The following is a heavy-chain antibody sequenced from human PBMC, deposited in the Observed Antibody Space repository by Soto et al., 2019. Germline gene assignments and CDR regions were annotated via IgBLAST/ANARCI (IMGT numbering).Heavy chain of an antibody. J-gene: IGHJ6*02. CDR2: IIPLFGTA. CDR1: GGTFSSYA. D-gene: IGHD4-4*01. Sequence: QVQLVQSGAEVKKPGSSVKVSCKASGGTFSSYAISWVRQAPGQGLEWMGGIIPLFGTANYAQKFQGRVAIAADECTSTAYMELSSLRSEDTVVYYCARVDYSNYLHGMYVWGQGTTVTVSS. CDR3: ARVDYSNYLHGMYV. V-gene: IGHV1-69*01.